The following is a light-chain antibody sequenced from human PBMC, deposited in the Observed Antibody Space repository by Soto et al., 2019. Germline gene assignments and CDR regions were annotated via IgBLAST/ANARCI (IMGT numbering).Light chain of an antibody. CDR1: QGIRND. CDR3: HQRQYWPPFT. V-gene: IGKV1-17*01. CDR2: SAS. Sequence: DIHITPSPYTLSASLGDRVTITCRASQGIRNDLGWYQQKIGKSPKRLIYSASYRATGSPARFSGSGSGTDFTLIISSLEHEDFSVYYCHQRQYWPPFTFGQGTRVDI. J-gene: IGKJ5*01.